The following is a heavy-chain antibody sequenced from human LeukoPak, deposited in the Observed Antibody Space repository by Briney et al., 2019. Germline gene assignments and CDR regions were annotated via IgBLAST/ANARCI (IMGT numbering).Heavy chain of an antibody. CDR2: IYYSGST. D-gene: IGHD3-10*01. CDR1: GGSISSYY. Sequence: PSETLSLTCTVSGGSISSYYWSWIRQPPGKGLEWIGYIYYSGSTNYNPSLKSRVTISVDTSKNQFSLKLSSVTAADTAVYYCARVPVGGVRGVIIPDAFDIWGQGTMVAVSS. V-gene: IGHV4-59*01. CDR3: ARVPVGGVRGVIIPDAFDI. J-gene: IGHJ3*02.